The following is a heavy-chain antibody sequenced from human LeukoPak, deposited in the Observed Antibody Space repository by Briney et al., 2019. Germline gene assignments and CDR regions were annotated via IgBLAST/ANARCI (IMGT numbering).Heavy chain of an antibody. D-gene: IGHD2-2*01. CDR1: GYTFTSYY. CDR3: ARGGGGVPAANREYYFDY. Sequence: ASVKVSCKASGYTFTSYYMHWVRQAPGQGLEWMGIINPSGGRTSYAQKFQGRVTMTRDTSTSTVYMEVSSLRSEDTAVYHCARGGGGVPAANREYYFDYWGQGTLVTVSS. CDR2: INPSGGRT. J-gene: IGHJ4*02. V-gene: IGHV1-46*01.